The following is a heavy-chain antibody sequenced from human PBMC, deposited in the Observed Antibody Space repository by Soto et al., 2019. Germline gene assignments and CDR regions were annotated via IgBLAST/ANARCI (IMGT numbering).Heavy chain of an antibody. D-gene: IGHD5-18*01. J-gene: IGHJ4*02. CDR2: ISNSGDTV. V-gene: IGHV3-48*01. CDR1: GFTFSSYS. CDR3: ARPRGYSYGYSDY. Sequence: EVQLVESGGGLVQPGGSKRLSCAASGFTFSSYSMNWVRQAPGKGLEWVSYISNSGDTVNYADSVKGRFTISRDNAKNSLYLQMNSLRAEDTAVYYCARPRGYSYGYSDYWGQGILVTVSS.